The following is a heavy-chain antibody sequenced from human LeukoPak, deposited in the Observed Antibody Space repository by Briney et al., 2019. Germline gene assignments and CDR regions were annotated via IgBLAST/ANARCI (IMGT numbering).Heavy chain of an antibody. CDR1: GGTFSSYA. Sequence: SVKVSCKASGGTFSSYAISWVRQAPGQGLEWMGRIIPILGIANYAQKFQGRVTITADKSTSTAYMELSSLRSEDTAVYYCAREREDFGDTAMAHFDYWGQGTLVTVSS. J-gene: IGHJ4*02. V-gene: IGHV1-69*04. D-gene: IGHD5-18*01. CDR3: AREREDFGDTAMAHFDY. CDR2: IIPILGIA.